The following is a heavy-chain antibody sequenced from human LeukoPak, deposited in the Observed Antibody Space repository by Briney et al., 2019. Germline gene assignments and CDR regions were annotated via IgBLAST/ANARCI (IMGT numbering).Heavy chain of an antibody. CDR2: INPNSGGT. J-gene: IGHJ5*02. CDR1: GYTFTGYY. D-gene: IGHD5-12*01. CDR3: ARGEDIVATIHGFDP. Sequence: ASVKVSCKASGYTFTGYYMHWVRQAPGQGLEWMGWINPNSGGTNYAQKFQGRVTMTRDTSISTAYMELSSLRSEDTAVYYCARGEDIVATIHGFDPWGQGTLVTVSS. V-gene: IGHV1-2*02.